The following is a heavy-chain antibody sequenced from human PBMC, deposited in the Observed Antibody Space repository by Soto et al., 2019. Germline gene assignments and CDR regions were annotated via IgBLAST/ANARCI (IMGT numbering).Heavy chain of an antibody. V-gene: IGHV3-66*01. J-gene: IGHJ6*02. CDR2: IYSGGTT. D-gene: IGHD3-10*01. Sequence: EVQLVESGGGLVQPGGSLRLSCAGSALTASKNYMSWVRQPPGQGLEWVSVIYSGGTTYYADSVKDRFSISRDNSKSTLYFQLDNLRAGDTAVYYCARGGSGSDLDYYGMDVWGQGTKVTVSS. CDR3: ARGGSGSDLDYYGMDV. CDR1: ALTASKNY.